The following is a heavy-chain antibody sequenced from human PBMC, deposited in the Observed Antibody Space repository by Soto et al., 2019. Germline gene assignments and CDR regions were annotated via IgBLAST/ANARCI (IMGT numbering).Heavy chain of an antibody. CDR1: GFTFTMYS. CDR2: ISSTTNYI. V-gene: IGHV3-21*06. J-gene: IGHJ4*02. D-gene: IGHD7-27*01. Sequence: WGSLRISCASSGFTFTMYSMNWVRQAPGKGLEWVSSISSTTNYIYYGDSMKGRFTISRDNAKNSLYLEMNSLRAEDTAVYYCARESEDLTSNFDYWGQGTLVTVS. CDR3: ARESEDLTSNFDY.